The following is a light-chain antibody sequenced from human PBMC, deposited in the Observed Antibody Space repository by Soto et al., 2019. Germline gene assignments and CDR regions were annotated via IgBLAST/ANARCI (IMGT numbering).Light chain of an antibody. J-gene: IGKJ2*01. CDR3: QQYNNWPKT. CDR1: QSVDTN. Sequence: IVMTQSPATLSVSPGERATLSCRASQSVDTNLAWYQQKPGQAPRLLIYGASTRGTGIPTRFSGSGSGPQFTLTIGTLQNEECGGYYCQQYNNWPKTFGQETNLEIK. V-gene: IGKV3-15*01. CDR2: GAS.